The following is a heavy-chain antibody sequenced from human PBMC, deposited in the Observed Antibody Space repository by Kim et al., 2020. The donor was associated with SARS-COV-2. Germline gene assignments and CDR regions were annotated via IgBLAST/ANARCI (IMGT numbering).Heavy chain of an antibody. Sequence: QKFQDRVTMPRNTSRSTAYMELSSLRSEDTAVYYCARDVGWSSSWYWFDPWGQGTLVTVSS. D-gene: IGHD6-13*01. J-gene: IGHJ5*02. CDR3: ARDVGWSSSWYWFDP. V-gene: IGHV1-8*01.